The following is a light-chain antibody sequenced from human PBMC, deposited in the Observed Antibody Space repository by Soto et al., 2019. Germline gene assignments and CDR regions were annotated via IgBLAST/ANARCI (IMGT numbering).Light chain of an antibody. Sequence: QSVLWQPASVSGSPGQSITISCTGTSSDVGSYNLVSWYQQHPGKAPKLMIYEGSKRPSGVSNRFSGSKYGNTASLTISGLQAEDEADYYCCSYAGSSTYVFGTGTKVTV. J-gene: IGLJ1*01. CDR3: CSYAGSSTYV. CDR1: SSDVGSYNL. V-gene: IGLV2-23*01. CDR2: EGS.